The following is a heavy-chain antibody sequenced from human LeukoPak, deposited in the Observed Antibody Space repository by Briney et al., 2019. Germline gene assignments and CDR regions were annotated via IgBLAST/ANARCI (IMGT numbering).Heavy chain of an antibody. D-gene: IGHD7-27*01. CDR1: GLTFSSYW. V-gene: IGHV3-7*04. J-gene: IGHJ4*02. CDR2: IKQDGSEK. Sequence: PGGSLRLSCAASGLTFSSYWMSWVRQAPGKGLEWVANIKQDGSEKYYVDSVKGRFTISRDNAKNSLYLQMNSLRAEDTAVYYCARGVTHKWGYFDYWGQGTLVTVSS. CDR3: ARGVTHKWGYFDY.